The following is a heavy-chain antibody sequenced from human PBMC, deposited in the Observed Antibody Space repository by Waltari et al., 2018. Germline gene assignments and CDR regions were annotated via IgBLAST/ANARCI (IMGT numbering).Heavy chain of an antibody. D-gene: IGHD1-26*01. CDR2: INPNSGGT. V-gene: IGHV1-2*02. CDR1: GYTFTGYY. J-gene: IGHJ4*01. CDR3: ARGLSGSYHTPIGY. Sequence: QVQLVQSGAEVKKPGASVKVSCKASGYTFTGYYMHWVRQAPGQGLEWMGWINPNSGGTNYAQKCQGRATVTRDTSISTAYMELGRLISDDTAVYYCARGLSGSYHTPIGYWGQGTLVTVSS.